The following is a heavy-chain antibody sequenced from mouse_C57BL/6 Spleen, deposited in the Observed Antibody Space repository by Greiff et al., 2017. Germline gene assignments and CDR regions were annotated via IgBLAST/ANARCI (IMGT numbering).Heavy chain of an antibody. Sequence: VQLQQPGAELVRPGTSVKLSCTASGYTFTSYWMHWVKQRPGHGLEWIGEILPGSGSTNYNEKFKGKATFTEDTSSNTAYMQISSLTTEDSALYYCTRSGPYYFDYWGQGTTLTVSS. V-gene: IGHV1-9*01. CDR1: GYTFTSYW. D-gene: IGHD3-1*01. CDR2: ILPGSGST. J-gene: IGHJ2*01. CDR3: TRSGPYYFDY.